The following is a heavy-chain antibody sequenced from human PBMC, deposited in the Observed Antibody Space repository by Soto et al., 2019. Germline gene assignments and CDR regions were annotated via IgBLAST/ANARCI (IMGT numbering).Heavy chain of an antibody. D-gene: IGHD6-25*01. CDR2: IYFTGNT. J-gene: IGHJ5*02. Sequence: SETLSLTCTVSGGSITSSSHFWGWVRQPPGKGLEWIGTIYFTGNTYYTPSLKSRLTMSIDTSKNEFSLRLNSVTAADTAVYYCAGQTFPIAAASYGRSNWFDPWGPGTLVTVSS. V-gene: IGHV4-39*01. CDR3: AGQTFPIAAASYGRSNWFDP. CDR1: GGSITSSSHF.